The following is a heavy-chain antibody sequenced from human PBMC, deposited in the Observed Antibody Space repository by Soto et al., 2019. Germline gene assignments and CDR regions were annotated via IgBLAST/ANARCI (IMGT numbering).Heavy chain of an antibody. Sequence: VGSLRLSCAASGFTFSNAWMSWVRQAPGKGLEWVGRIKSKTDGGTTDYAAPVKGRFTISRDDSKNTLYLQMNSLKTEDTAVYYCTPQLLWFGDAFDIWGQGTMVTVSS. V-gene: IGHV3-15*01. CDR3: TPQLLWFGDAFDI. CDR2: IKSKTDGGTT. J-gene: IGHJ3*02. CDR1: GFTFSNAW. D-gene: IGHD3-10*01.